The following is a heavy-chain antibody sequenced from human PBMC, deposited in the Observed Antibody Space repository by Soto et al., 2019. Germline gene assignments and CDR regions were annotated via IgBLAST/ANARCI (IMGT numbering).Heavy chain of an antibody. CDR2: IKSKTAGGTT. J-gene: IGHJ4*02. D-gene: IGHD3-16*02. CDR3: TTDLPYRPPDY. Sequence: EVQLVESGGGLVKPGGSLRLSCAASGFTFSNAWMSWVRQAPGKGLEWVGRIKSKTAGGTTDYAAPVKGRFTISRDDSKNTLYLQMNSLKTEDTAVYYCTTDLPYRPPDYWGQGTLVTVSS. V-gene: IGHV3-15*01. CDR1: GFTFSNAW.